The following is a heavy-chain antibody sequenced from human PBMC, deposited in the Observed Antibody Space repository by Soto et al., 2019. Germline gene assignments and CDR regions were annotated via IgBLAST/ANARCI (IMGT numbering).Heavy chain of an antibody. Sequence: LSLTCTVFGGSVSIGDYLWSWIRQRPGKGLEWIGYIHDSGNTYYNPSLKSRVTSSLDTSKNQFSLKVTSMTAADTAVYFCARARGGDSGDYASLFDRWGQGNLVTVSS. CDR2: IHDSGNT. CDR3: ARARGGDSGDYASLFDR. V-gene: IGHV4-30-4*01. J-gene: IGHJ5*02. D-gene: IGHD4-17*01. CDR1: GGSVSIGDYL.